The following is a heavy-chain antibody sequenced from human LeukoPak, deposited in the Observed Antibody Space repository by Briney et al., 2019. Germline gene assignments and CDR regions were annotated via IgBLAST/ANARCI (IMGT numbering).Heavy chain of an antibody. J-gene: IGHJ3*02. CDR1: GFTFSDNY. CDR2: ISSGNTI. Sequence: GGSLRLSCAASGFTFSDNYMSWIRQAPGKGLEWVSCISSGNTIYYADSVKGRFTISRDNAKNSLYLQMNSLRPEDTAVYYCARDRRDSSGKFPNDAFDIWGQGTMVTVSS. CDR3: ARDRRDSSGKFPNDAFDI. V-gene: IGHV3-11*04. D-gene: IGHD6-19*01.